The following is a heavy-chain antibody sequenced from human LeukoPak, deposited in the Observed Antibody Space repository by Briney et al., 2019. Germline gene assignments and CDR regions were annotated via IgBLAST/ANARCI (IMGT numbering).Heavy chain of an antibody. V-gene: IGHV3-30*18. CDR3: AKDRVAVAGAYYGMDV. J-gene: IGHJ6*02. Sequence: PGGSLRLSCAASGFTFSSYGMHWVRQAPGKGLEWVAVISYDGSNKYYADSVKGRFTISRDNSKNTLYLQMNSLRAEDTAVYYCAKDRVAVAGAYYGMDVWGQGTTVTVSS. CDR2: ISYDGSNK. CDR1: GFTFSSYG. D-gene: IGHD6-19*01.